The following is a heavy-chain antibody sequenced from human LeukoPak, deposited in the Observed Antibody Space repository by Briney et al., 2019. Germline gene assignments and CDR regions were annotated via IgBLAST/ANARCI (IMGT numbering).Heavy chain of an antibody. D-gene: IGHD2-2*01. CDR3: ARRRRTSFRFDP. V-gene: IGHV4-34*01. J-gene: IGHJ5*02. CDR2: INHSGST. Sequence: SETLSLTCAVYGGSFSGYYWSWIRQPPGKGLEWIGEINHSGSTNYNPSLKSRVTISVDTSKNQFSLKLSSVTAADTAVYYCARRRRTSFRFDPWGQGTLVTVSS. CDR1: GGSFSGYY.